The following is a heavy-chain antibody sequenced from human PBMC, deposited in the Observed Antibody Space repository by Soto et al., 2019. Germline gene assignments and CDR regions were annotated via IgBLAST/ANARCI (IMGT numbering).Heavy chain of an antibody. CDR1: GFTFSDFA. CDR2: IYGGGNGP. D-gene: IGHD2-2*03. V-gene: IGHV3-23*01. J-gene: IGHJ4*02. Sequence: PGGSLRLSCAATGFTFSDFAMSWVRQAPGKGLEWVSRIYGGGNGPHYADSVKGRVTISRDNSKNTLYLQMNSLRAEDTDKKYNAKMEGMDPWAYSFDYWGQGTLVTSPQ. CDR3: AKMEGMDPWAYSFDY.